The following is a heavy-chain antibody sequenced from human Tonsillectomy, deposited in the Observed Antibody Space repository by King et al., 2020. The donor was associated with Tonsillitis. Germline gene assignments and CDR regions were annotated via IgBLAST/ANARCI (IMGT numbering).Heavy chain of an antibody. D-gene: IGHD3-10*01. CDR3: ARAVYYGSGSYYGDDAFDI. J-gene: IGHJ3*02. CDR1: GFSFDDYG. V-gene: IGHV3-20*04. Sequence: QLVQSGGGVVRPGGSLRLSCAAYGFSFDDYGMSWVRQAPGKGLEWVSSINWNGGRTGYVDSVKGRFTISRDNAKNSLYLQMNSLRAEDTALYYCARAVYYGSGSYYGDDAFDIWGQGTMVTVSS. CDR2: INWNGGRT.